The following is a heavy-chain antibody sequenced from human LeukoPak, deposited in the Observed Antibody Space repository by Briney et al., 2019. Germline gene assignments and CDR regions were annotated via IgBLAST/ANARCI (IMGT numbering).Heavy chain of an antibody. D-gene: IGHD3-10*01. Sequence: PGGSLRLSCAASGFTLSSYAMSWVRQAPGKGLEWVSAISGSGGSTYYADSVKGRFTISRDNSKNTLYLQMNSLRAEDTAVYYCAKVRTMVRGGYMDVWGKGTTVTVSS. CDR1: GFTLSSYA. J-gene: IGHJ6*03. CDR2: ISGSGGST. V-gene: IGHV3-23*01. CDR3: AKVRTMVRGGYMDV.